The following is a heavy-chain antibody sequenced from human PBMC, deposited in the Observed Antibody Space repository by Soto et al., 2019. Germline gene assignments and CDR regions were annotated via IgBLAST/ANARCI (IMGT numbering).Heavy chain of an antibody. D-gene: IGHD2-2*01. CDR2: ISYDGSNK. CDR1: GFTFSSYG. J-gene: IGHJ5*02. Sequence: QVQLVESGGGVVQPGRSLRLSCAASGFTFSSYGMHWVRQAPGKGLEWVAVISYDGSNKYYADSVKGRFTISRDNSKNTLYLQMNSRRAEDTAVYYCAKDRDALIVVVPAGRFDPWGQGTMVTVSS. CDR3: AKDRDALIVVVPAGRFDP. V-gene: IGHV3-30*18.